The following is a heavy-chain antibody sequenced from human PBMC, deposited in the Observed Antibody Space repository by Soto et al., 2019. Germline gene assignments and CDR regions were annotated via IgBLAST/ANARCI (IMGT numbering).Heavy chain of an antibody. CDR2: IKEDGSEK. Sequence: DVQLVESGGGLVQPGGSLRLSCAASGITFINYWMTWVRQVPGKGLEWVANIKEDGSEKYFVDSVKGRFTISRDNARNSLYLQMNSLRAEDTAVYYCACDDGGYSYGYYFDYWGQGALVSVSS. D-gene: IGHD5-18*01. CDR3: ACDDGGYSYGYYFDY. J-gene: IGHJ4*02. V-gene: IGHV3-7*05. CDR1: GITFINYW.